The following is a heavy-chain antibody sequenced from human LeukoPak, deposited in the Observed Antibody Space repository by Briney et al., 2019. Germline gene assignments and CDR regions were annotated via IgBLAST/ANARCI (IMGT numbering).Heavy chain of an antibody. D-gene: IGHD6-19*01. J-gene: IGHJ3*02. CDR3: AKGRGWYEDAFDI. Sequence: PGGSLRLSCAASGFTFSSYGMHWVRQAPGKGLEWLAVISYDGSNKYYADSVKGRFTISRDNSKNTLYLQMNSLRAEDTAVYYCAKGRGWYEDAFDIWGQGTMVTVSS. CDR1: GFTFSSYG. V-gene: IGHV3-30*18. CDR2: ISYDGSNK.